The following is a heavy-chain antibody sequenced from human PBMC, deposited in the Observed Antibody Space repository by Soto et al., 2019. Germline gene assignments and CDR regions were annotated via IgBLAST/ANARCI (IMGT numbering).Heavy chain of an antibody. J-gene: IGHJ4*02. D-gene: IGHD6-13*01. V-gene: IGHV5-51*01. CDR3: ARSPRSSPYFDY. CDR2: IYPGDHEA. CDR1: GYTFSNFW. Sequence: GESLKISCQCSGYTFSNFWIGWVRQLPGKGLEWMGIIYPGDHEARYSPSFHGKVTISADKSINTAYLQWNSLEASDTAFYFCARSPRSSPYFDYWGQGALVTVSS.